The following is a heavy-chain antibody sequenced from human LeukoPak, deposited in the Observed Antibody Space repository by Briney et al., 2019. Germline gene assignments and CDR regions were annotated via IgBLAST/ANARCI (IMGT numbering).Heavy chain of an antibody. CDR2: INGDGSWT. CDR1: GNYW. CDR3: VSFYETY. Sequence: GGALRLSCAASGNYWMHWVRQAPGKGLVWVSHINGDGSWTTYADSVKGRFTISKHNAKNTVYLQMNNLRAEDTAVYYCVSFYETYWGRGTLVTVSS. J-gene: IGHJ4*02. V-gene: IGHV3-74*01. D-gene: IGHD2-2*01.